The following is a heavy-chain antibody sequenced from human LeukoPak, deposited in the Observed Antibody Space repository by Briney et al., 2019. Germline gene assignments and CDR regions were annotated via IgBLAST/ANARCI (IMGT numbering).Heavy chain of an antibody. CDR1: GFTFTGFA. CDR2: ISSTNTYI. Sequence: GGSLRLSCAASGFTFTGFAMNWVRQAPGKGLEWVSSISSTNTYIYYADSVTGRFTTSRENAKNSPYLQMNNLRPEDTAVYYCAREIAGHLDYWGQGTLVTVSS. V-gene: IGHV3-21*01. CDR3: AREIAGHLDY. D-gene: IGHD6-13*01. J-gene: IGHJ4*02.